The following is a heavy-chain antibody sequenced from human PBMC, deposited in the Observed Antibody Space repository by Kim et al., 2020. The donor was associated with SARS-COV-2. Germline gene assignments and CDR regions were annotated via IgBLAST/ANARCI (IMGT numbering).Heavy chain of an antibody. Sequence: GGSLRLSCAASGFTVSSNYMSWVRQAPGKGLEWVSVIYSGGSTYYADSVKGRFTISRHNSKNTLYLQMNSLRAEDTAVYYCASDLGVADNYYYYGMDVWGQGTTVTVSS. V-gene: IGHV3-53*04. CDR2: IYSGGST. CDR1: GFTVSSNY. J-gene: IGHJ6*02. D-gene: IGHD6-19*01. CDR3: ASDLGVADNYYYYGMDV.